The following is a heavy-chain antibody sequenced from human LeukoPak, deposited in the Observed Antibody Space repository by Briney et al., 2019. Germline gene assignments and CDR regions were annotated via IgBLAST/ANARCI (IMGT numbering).Heavy chain of an antibody. Sequence: SETLSLTCTVSGGSISSSSYYWSWIRQPPGKGLEWIGEINHSGSTNYNPSLKSRVTISVDTSKNQFSLKLSSVAAADMAVYYCARVGFRSAAAGYRPGGSSDGMDVWGKGTTVTVSS. J-gene: IGHJ6*04. D-gene: IGHD6-13*01. CDR3: ARVGFRSAAAGYRPGGSSDGMDV. CDR2: INHSGST. CDR1: GGSISSSSYY. V-gene: IGHV4-39*07.